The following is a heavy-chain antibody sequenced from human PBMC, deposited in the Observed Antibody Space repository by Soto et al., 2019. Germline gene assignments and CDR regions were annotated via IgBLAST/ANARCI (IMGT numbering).Heavy chain of an antibody. CDR2: IYYLGST. CDR1: GGSMSEYF. V-gene: IGHV4-59*01. Sequence: LSLTCNVSGGSMSEYFWSWIRQSPGKGLEWIGYIYYLGSTDYNPSLKSRVTISVDTSKRQFTLRLTSVTAADTAVYYCARDGYDGSGSPYPAYWGPGTQVTVSS. CDR3: ARDGYDGSGSPYPAY. J-gene: IGHJ4*02. D-gene: IGHD3-10*01.